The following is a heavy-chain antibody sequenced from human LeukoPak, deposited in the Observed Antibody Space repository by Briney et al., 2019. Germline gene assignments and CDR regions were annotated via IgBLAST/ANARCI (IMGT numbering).Heavy chain of an antibody. V-gene: IGHV1-2*02. CDR3: ARNTSGYGALIY. CDR2: INPNSGGT. J-gene: IGHJ4*02. D-gene: IGHD5-12*01. Sequence: ASVKVSCKASGYTFTCYYMHWVRQAPGQGLEWMGWINPNSGGTNYAQKFQGRVTMTRDTSISTAYMELSRLRSDDTAVYYCARNTSGYGALIYWGQGTLVTVSS. CDR1: GYTFTCYY.